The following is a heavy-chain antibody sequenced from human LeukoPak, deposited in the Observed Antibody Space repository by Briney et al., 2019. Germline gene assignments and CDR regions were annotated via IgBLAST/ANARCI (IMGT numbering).Heavy chain of an antibody. CDR1: GFTFSSYA. D-gene: IGHD2-15*01. CDR2: ISGSGSST. CDR3: AKVEDIVVVVADASDY. V-gene: IGHV3-23*01. Sequence: GGSLRLSCAASGFTFSSYAMSWVRQAPGKGLEWVSAISGSGSSTYYADSVKGRFTISRDNSKNTLYLQMNSLRAEDTAVYYCAKVEDIVVVVADASDYWGQGTLVTVSS. J-gene: IGHJ4*02.